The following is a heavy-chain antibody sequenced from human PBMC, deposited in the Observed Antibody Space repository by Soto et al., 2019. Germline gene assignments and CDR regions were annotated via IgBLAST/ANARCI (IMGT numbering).Heavy chain of an antibody. CDR3: ARGYCSGGSCYFPPDY. Sequence: QVQLVESGGGVVQPGRSLRLSCAASGFTFSSYAMHWVRQAPGKGLEWVAVISYDGSNKYYADSVKGRFTISRDNSKNTLYLQMNSLRAEDTAVYYCARGYCSGGSCYFPPDYWGQGTLVTVSS. CDR2: ISYDGSNK. J-gene: IGHJ4*02. CDR1: GFTFSSYA. D-gene: IGHD2-15*01. V-gene: IGHV3-30-3*01.